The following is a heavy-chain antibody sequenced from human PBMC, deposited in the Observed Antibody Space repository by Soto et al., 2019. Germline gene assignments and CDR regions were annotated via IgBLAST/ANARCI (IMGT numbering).Heavy chain of an antibody. V-gene: IGHV4-30-2*01. J-gene: IGHJ6*02. CDR1: GGSISSGGYS. CDR2: IYHSGST. D-gene: IGHD6-13*01. CDR3: ARGVAGSAYYYYGMDV. Sequence: QLQLQESGSGLVKPSQTLSLTCAVSGGSISSGGYSWSWIRQPPGKGLEWIGYIYHSGSTYYNPSLKSRVTISLDRSKNQFSLKLSSVTAADTAVYYCARGVAGSAYYYYGMDVWGQGTTVTVSS.